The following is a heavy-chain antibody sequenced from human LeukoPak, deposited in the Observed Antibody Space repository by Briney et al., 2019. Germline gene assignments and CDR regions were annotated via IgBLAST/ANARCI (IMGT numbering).Heavy chain of an antibody. V-gene: IGHV3-7*01. D-gene: IGHD5-12*01. CDR1: GFTFSSYE. CDR2: LHADGNEK. Sequence: QPGGSLRLSCAASGFTFSSYEMNWVRQAPGKGLEWVARLHADGNEKYFVHSVKGRFTVSRDNAKNSLYLQMNSLRVEDTAVYYCARGGYSFDYLGQGTLVTVSS. J-gene: IGHJ4*02. CDR3: ARGGYSFDY.